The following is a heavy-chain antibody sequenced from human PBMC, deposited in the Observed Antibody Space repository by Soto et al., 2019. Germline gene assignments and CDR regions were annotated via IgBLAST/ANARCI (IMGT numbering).Heavy chain of an antibody. CDR3: AGGGYCSGGSCYGTYYYGMAV. CDR2: IIPIFGTA. V-gene: IGHV1-69*13. Sequence: SVKVSCKASGGTFSSYAISCVRQAPGQGLEWMGGIIPIFGTANYAQKFQGRVTITADESTSTAYMELSSLRSEDTAVYYCAGGGYCSGGSCYGTYYYGMAVWVQGTTVTVSS. CDR1: GGTFSSYA. J-gene: IGHJ6*02. D-gene: IGHD2-15*01.